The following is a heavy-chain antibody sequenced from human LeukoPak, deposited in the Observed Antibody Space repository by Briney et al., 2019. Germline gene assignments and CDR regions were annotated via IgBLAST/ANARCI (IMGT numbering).Heavy chain of an antibody. CDR2: INPSSGGT. V-gene: IGHV1-2*02. J-gene: IGHJ6*03. Sequence: ASVKVSCKASGYTFAGFYIHWVRQAPGQGLEWMGWINPSSGGTNSAQKFQGRVTMTRDTSINIAYMELTSLRSDDTALYYCSRAPPGDSGSGRLSYMDVWGQGTTVTVSS. CDR3: SRAPPGDSGSGRLSYMDV. CDR1: GYTFAGFY. D-gene: IGHD3-10*01.